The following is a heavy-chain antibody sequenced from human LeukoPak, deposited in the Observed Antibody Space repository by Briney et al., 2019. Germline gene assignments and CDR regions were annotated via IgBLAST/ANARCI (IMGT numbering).Heavy chain of an antibody. Sequence: GGSLRLSCAASAGFTFSDYWMNWVRQAPGKGLEWVAIISQDGREKLYVDSVKGRFTISRDNAKSSLYLQINSLRAEDTAVYYCVGGIGWQPDYWGQGTQVTVSS. D-gene: IGHD6-19*01. CDR2: ISQDGREK. J-gene: IGHJ4*02. CDR1: AGFTFSDYW. V-gene: IGHV3-7*03. CDR3: VGGIGWQPDY.